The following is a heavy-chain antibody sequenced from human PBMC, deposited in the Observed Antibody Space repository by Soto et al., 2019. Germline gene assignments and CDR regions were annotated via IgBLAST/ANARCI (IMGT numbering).Heavy chain of an antibody. CDR3: ARDGGTTVTTRWWFDP. D-gene: IGHD4-17*01. V-gene: IGHV3-33*01. Sequence: GGSLRLSCAASGFTFSSYGMHWVRQAPGKGLEWVAVIWYDGSNKYYADSVKGRFTISRDNSKNTLYLQMNSLRAEDTAVYYCARDGGTTVTTRWWFDPWGQGTLVTVSS. J-gene: IGHJ5*02. CDR2: IWYDGSNK. CDR1: GFTFSSYG.